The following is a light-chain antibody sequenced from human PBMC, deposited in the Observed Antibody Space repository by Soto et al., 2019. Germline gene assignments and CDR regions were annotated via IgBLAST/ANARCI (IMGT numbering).Light chain of an antibody. Sequence: DIQMTQSPSSLSASVGDRVTITCRASQSISNYLKGYHQKPRKAPKRLIYAASSLQSGVPSRFSGSRSGTDFTLPISSLQPEDFATYYCQQSYSTTTTFGQGTRLEIK. J-gene: IGKJ5*01. CDR1: QSISNY. V-gene: IGKV1-39*01. CDR2: AAS. CDR3: QQSYSTTTT.